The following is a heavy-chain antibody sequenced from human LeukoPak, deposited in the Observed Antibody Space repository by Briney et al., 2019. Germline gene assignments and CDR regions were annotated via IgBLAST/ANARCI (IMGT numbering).Heavy chain of an antibody. CDR1: GFTFSSYW. D-gene: IGHD2-2*01. J-gene: IGHJ5*02. CDR2: IKQDGSEK. Sequence: QPGGSLRLSCAASGFTFSSYWTSWVRQAPGKGLEWVANIKQDGSEKYYVDSVKGRFTISRDNAKNSLYLQMNSLRAEDTAVYYCAKDPRKYQLLSRSYNWFDPWGQGTLVTVSS. V-gene: IGHV3-7*03. CDR3: AKDPRKYQLLSRSYNWFDP.